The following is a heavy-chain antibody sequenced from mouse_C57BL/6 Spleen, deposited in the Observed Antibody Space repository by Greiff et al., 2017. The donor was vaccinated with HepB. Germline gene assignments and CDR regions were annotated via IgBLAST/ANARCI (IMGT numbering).Heavy chain of an antibody. V-gene: IGHV6-3*01. Sequence: EVKLQESGGGLVQPGGSMKLSCVASGFTFSNYWMNWVRQSPEKGLEWVAQIRLKSDNYATHYAESVKGRFTISRDDSKSSVYLQMNNLRAEDTGIYYCTIYYDYDRYYAMDYWGQGTSVTVSS. J-gene: IGHJ4*01. CDR2: IRLKSDNYAT. D-gene: IGHD2-4*01. CDR1: GFTFSNYW. CDR3: TIYYDYDRYYAMDY.